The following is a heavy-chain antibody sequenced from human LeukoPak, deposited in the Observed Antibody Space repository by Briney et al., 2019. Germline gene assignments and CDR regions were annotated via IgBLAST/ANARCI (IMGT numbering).Heavy chain of an antibody. V-gene: IGHV4-59*01. J-gene: IGHJ5*02. Sequence: PSETLSLTCTVSGGSISSYYWSWIRQPPGKGLEWIGYIYYSGSTNYNPSLKSRVTISVDTSKNQFSLRLSSVTAADTAVYYCARALIAAAATGFDPWGQGTLVTVSS. CDR2: IYYSGST. D-gene: IGHD6-13*01. CDR1: GGSISSYY. CDR3: ARALIAAAATGFDP.